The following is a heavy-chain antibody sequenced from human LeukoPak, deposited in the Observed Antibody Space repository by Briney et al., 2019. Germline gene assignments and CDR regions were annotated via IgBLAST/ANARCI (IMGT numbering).Heavy chain of an antibody. CDR3: ARGRRDSSSWYVPFDWFDP. D-gene: IGHD6-13*01. V-gene: IGHV4-30-4*08. J-gene: IGHJ5*02. Sequence: PSETLSLTCTVSGGSISSYYWSWIRQPPGKGLEWIGYIYYSGSTYYNPSLKSRVTISVDTSKNQFSLKLSSVTAADTAVYYCARGRRDSSSWYVPFDWFDPWGQGTLVTVSS. CDR2: IYYSGST. CDR1: GGSISSYY.